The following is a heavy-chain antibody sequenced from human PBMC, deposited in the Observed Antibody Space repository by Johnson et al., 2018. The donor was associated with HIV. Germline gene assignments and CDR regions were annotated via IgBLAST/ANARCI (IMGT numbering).Heavy chain of an antibody. Sequence: VQLVESGGGLVQPGGSLRLSCAASGFTVSSNYMSWVRQAPGKGLEWVSVIYSGGSTYYADSVKGRFTLSRDNSKNTLYLQLSSLRTEDTAVFYCARGGVVHDAFDMWGQGTMVTVSS. V-gene: IGHV3-66*02. CDR3: ARGGVVHDAFDM. J-gene: IGHJ3*02. CDR2: IYSGGST. D-gene: IGHD2-2*01. CDR1: GFTVSSNY.